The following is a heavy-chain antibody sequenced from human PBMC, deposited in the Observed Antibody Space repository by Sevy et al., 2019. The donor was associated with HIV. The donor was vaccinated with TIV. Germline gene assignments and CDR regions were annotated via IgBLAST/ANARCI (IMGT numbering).Heavy chain of an antibody. V-gene: IGHV3-23*01. CDR2: ISVSGGST. CDR1: GFTFSSYA. Sequence: GGSLRLSCAASGFTFSSYAMSWVRQAPGKGLEWVSAISVSGGSTYYSDSVKGRFTISRDNSKNTLYLQMNSLRAEDTAVYYCAKESAYYDSSGYYTDGGYFDYWGQGTLVTVSS. D-gene: IGHD3-22*01. CDR3: AKESAYYDSSGYYTDGGYFDY. J-gene: IGHJ4*02.